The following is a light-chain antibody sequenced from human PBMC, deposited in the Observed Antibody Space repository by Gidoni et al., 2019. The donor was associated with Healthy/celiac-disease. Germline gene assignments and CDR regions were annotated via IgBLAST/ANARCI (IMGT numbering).Light chain of an antibody. Sequence: EIVMTQSTATLSVSPGERATLSCRASQSVSSNLAWYQQKPGQAPRLLIYGASTRATGIPARFSGSGSVTEFTLTISSLQSEDFAVYYCQQYNNWPPLTFGQGTKVEIK. J-gene: IGKJ1*01. V-gene: IGKV3-15*01. CDR2: GAS. CDR1: QSVSSN. CDR3: QQYNNWPPLT.